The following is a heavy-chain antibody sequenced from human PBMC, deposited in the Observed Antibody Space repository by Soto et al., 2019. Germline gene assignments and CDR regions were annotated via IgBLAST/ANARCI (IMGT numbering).Heavy chain of an antibody. CDR2: ISGSDGRT. Sequence: LRLSCAASGFTFSSYAMGWVRQAPGKGLEWVSTISGSDGRTYSTDSVKGRFTISRDNSRNTAYLQMNSLRVEDTAVYYCAKGVSQYTPLALFDYWGRGTLVTV. D-gene: IGHD5-18*01. CDR3: AKGVSQYTPLALFDY. CDR1: GFTFSSYA. J-gene: IGHJ4*02. V-gene: IGHV3-23*01.